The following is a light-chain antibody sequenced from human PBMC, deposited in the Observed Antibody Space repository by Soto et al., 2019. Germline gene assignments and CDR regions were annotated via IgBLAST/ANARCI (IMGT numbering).Light chain of an antibody. CDR1: QGINNY. CDR3: QKYGSAPIT. CDR2: AAS. Sequence: DIQMTQSPSSVSASVGDRFTVTCRASQGINNYLAWYQQRPGKVPKLLIYAASTLQSGVPSRFSGSGSGTDFTLTISRLQPEDVATYYCQKYGSAPITFGQGTRLEIK. J-gene: IGKJ5*01. V-gene: IGKV1-27*01.